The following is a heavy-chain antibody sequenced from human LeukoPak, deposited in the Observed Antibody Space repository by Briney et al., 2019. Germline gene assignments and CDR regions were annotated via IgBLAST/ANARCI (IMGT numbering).Heavy chain of an antibody. J-gene: IGHJ3*02. D-gene: IGHD3-22*01. Sequence: GGSLRLSCAASGFTFTNFAMNWVRQAPGKGLVWGSDVSGSGGRTYYAESVKGRFTISRDNSKNTLYLQMNSLRDEDTAVYYCARVMGDYYASGAPRAFDIWGQGTMVTVSS. CDR2: VSGSGGRT. CDR1: GFTFTNFA. V-gene: IGHV3-23*01. CDR3: ARVMGDYYASGAPRAFDI.